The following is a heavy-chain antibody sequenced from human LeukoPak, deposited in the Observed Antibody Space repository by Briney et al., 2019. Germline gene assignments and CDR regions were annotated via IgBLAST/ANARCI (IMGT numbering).Heavy chain of an antibody. J-gene: IGHJ4*02. V-gene: IGHV1-69*05. CDR3: AKDQGGIAAAAPFDY. Sequence: AASVKVSCKASGGTFSSYAISWVRQAPGQGLEWMGRIIPIFGTANYAQKFQGRVTITTDESTSTAYMELSSLRSEDTAVYYCAKDQGGIAAAAPFDYWGQGTLVTVSS. CDR1: GGTFSSYA. D-gene: IGHD6-13*01. CDR2: IIPIFGTA.